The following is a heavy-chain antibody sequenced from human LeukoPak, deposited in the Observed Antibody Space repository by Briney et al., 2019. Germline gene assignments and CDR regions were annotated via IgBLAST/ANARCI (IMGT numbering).Heavy chain of an antibody. Sequence: SQTLSLTCTVSGGSISSGGYYWSWIRQHPGKGLEWIGYIYYSGSTYYNPSLKSRVTISVDTSKNQFSLKLSSVTAADTAVYYCARGGDGFYDSSGYYCTWGQGTLVTVSS. CDR3: ARGGDGFYDSSGYYCT. D-gene: IGHD3-22*01. V-gene: IGHV4-31*03. J-gene: IGHJ4*02. CDR2: IYYSGST. CDR1: GGSISSGGYY.